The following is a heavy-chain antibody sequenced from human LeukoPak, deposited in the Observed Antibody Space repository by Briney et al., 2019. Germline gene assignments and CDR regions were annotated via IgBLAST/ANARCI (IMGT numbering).Heavy chain of an antibody. D-gene: IGHD2-8*01. CDR2: IYPDDSDT. Sequence: GESPKISCRVSGYRFTYDWIGWVRQLPGKGLEWVGIIYPDDSDTRYSPSFEGQVTISADKSISTAYLQWSSLKASDTAMYYCASNQGLTYYPESWGQGTLVTVSS. CDR1: GYRFTYDW. CDR3: ASNQGLTYYPES. J-gene: IGHJ5*02. V-gene: IGHV5-51*01.